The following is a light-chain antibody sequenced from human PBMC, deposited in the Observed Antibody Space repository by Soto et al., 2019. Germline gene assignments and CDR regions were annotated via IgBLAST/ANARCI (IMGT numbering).Light chain of an antibody. CDR3: SSYAGINIYV. J-gene: IGLJ1*01. CDR1: SSDVGAFNY. Sequence: QSALTQPPSASGSPGQSVTISCTGTSSDVGAFNYVSWYQQHPGKAPKLMIFEINKRPSGVPDRFSGSKSGNTASLTVSGPQAEDEADYYCSSYAGINIYVFGGGTKVTVL. CDR2: EIN. V-gene: IGLV2-8*01.